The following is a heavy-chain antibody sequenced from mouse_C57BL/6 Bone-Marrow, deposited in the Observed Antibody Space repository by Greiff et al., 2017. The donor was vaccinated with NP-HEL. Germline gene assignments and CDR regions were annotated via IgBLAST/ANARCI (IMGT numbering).Heavy chain of an antibody. Sequence: QVQLQQPGAELVKPGASVKMSCKASGYTFTSYWITWVKQRPGQGLEWIGDIYPGSGSTNYNEKFKSKATLTVDKSSSTAYMQLSSLTSEDSAVYYCARLGLRRGYWGQGTTLTVSS. CDR1: GYTFTSYW. J-gene: IGHJ2*01. CDR3: ARLGLRRGY. D-gene: IGHD2-2*01. V-gene: IGHV1-55*01. CDR2: IYPGSGST.